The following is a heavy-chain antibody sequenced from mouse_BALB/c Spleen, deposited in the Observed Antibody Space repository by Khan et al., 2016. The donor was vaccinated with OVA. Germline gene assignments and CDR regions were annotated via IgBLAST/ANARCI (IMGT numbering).Heavy chain of an antibody. D-gene: IGHD2-1*01. Sequence: EVQLQESGGGLVKPGGSLKLSCAASGFTFSTYAMSWVRQTPEKRLEWVATISSDGDYTYYPDNVTGRFTISRDNAKNTLYLKMSSLRSEDTAMYYCARTPYGNFAYWGQGTMVTVSA. CDR3: ARTPYGNFAY. V-gene: IGHV5-9-3*01. CDR1: GFTFSTYA. CDR2: ISSDGDYT. J-gene: IGHJ3*01.